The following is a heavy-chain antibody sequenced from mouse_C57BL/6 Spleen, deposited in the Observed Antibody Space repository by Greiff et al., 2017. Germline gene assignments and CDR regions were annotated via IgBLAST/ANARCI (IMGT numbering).Heavy chain of an antibody. Sequence: VMLVESGPGLVQPSQSLSITCTVSGFSLTSYGVHWVRQSPGKGLEWLGVIWSGGSTDYNAAFISRLSISKDNSKSQVFFKMNSLQADDTAIYYCASDGYSFAYWGQGTLVTVSA. CDR2: IWSGGST. D-gene: IGHD2-3*01. V-gene: IGHV2-2*01. CDR3: ASDGYSFAY. J-gene: IGHJ3*01. CDR1: GFSLTSYG.